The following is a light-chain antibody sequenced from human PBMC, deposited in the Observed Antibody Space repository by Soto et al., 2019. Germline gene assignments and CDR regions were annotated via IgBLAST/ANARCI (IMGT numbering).Light chain of an antibody. V-gene: IGKV3-11*01. CDR2: GAS. CDR3: QQRTNWAYT. J-gene: IGKJ2*01. CDR1: QSVSYH. Sequence: EIVLTQSPATPSLSPGERATLSCRASQSVSYHLAWYQQKPGQAPRLLIYGASNRATGIPARFSGSGSGTDFTLTISSLEPEDFAVYYCQQRTNWAYTFGQGTKLEIK.